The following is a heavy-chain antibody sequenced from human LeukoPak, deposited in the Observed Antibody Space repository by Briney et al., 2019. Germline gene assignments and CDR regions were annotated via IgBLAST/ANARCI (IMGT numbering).Heavy chain of an antibody. CDR3: ARDVVSGAWAFDY. J-gene: IGHJ4*02. CDR2: AYHSGIF. CDR1: GYSISSGYY. Sequence: SETLSLTCNVSGYSISSGYYWGWIRQPPGKGLEWIGSAYHSGIFYCNPSLASRVTISLDTSKNQFSLKLSSVTAADTALYYCARDVVSGAWAFDYWGQGTLVTVSS. V-gene: IGHV4-38-2*02. D-gene: IGHD2-21*02.